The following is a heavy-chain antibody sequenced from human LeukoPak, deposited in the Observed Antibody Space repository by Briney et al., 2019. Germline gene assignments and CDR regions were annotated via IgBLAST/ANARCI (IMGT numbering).Heavy chain of an antibody. CDR3: ARGGGLDF. V-gene: IGHV3-7*03. CDR1: GFTFSSYW. J-gene: IGHJ6*02. Sequence: PGGSLRLSCAASGFTFSSYWMNWARQAPGKGLEWVASINHNGIVNYYVDSVKGRFTISRDNAKNSLYLQMSNLRAEDTAVYFCARGGGLDFWGQGATVTVSS. D-gene: IGHD3-16*01. CDR2: INHNGIVN.